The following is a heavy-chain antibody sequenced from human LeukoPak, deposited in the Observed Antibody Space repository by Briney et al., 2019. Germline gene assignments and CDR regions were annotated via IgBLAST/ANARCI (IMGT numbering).Heavy chain of an antibody. J-gene: IGHJ3*02. CDR1: GGSMSTYY. CDR3: ARVKDDNNYDRAFDI. Sequence: PSETLSLTCTVSGGSMSTYYWSWIRRPPRRGLEWIGYVYYDGNNDYNPSLKSRVTTSIDTSKKQFSLKLTSVTAADTAVYYCARVKDDNNYDRAFDIWGQGTMVTVSS. V-gene: IGHV4-59*01. D-gene: IGHD5-24*01. CDR2: VYYDGNN.